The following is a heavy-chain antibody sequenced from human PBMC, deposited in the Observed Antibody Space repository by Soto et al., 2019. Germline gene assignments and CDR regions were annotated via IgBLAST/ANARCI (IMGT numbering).Heavy chain of an antibody. V-gene: IGHV3-23*01. D-gene: IGHD1-26*01. Sequence: GGSMRLPCGAAGLSFSDYGMNWVSKAKVKGLEWFSCISCGGGGTYSAASVKGRFIISRYNSKNTLYLQINSLRAEDTAFFFFSKDSISDRETFNFASLGQGSLVTVSS. CDR1: GLSFSDYG. CDR2: ISCGGGGT. CDR3: SKDSISDRETFNFAS. J-gene: IGHJ4*02.